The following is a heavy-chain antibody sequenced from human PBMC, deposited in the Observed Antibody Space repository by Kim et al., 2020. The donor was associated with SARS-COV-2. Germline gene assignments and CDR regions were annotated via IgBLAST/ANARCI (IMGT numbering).Heavy chain of an antibody. D-gene: IGHD1-26*01. CDR3: AREDPGGWGACDG. V-gene: IGHV3-13*04. Sequence: GGSLRLSCAASGFTLSNYGMHWVRQATGRGLEWVSSIGPPGNTYYTDSVKGRFTISRENAKSSFYLQMNSLTAGDTAIYYCAREDPGGWGACDGWGRGTRLPVSS. CDR1: GFTLSNYG. J-gene: IGHJ3*01. CDR2: IGPPGNT.